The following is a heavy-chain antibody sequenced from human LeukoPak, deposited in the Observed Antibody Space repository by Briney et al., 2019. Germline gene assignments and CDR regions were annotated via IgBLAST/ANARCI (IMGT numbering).Heavy chain of an antibody. CDR3: AKSTSGYCTNGVCYTGHYYYGMDV. V-gene: IGHV3-30*18. CDR2: ISYDGSNK. CDR1: GFTFSSYG. Sequence: GRSLRLSCAASGFTFSSYGMPWVRQAPGKGLEWVAVISYDGSNKYYADSVKGRFTISRDNSKNTLYLQMNSLRAEDTAVYYCAKSTSGYCTNGVCYTGHYYYGMDVWGQGTTVTVSS. D-gene: IGHD2-8*01. J-gene: IGHJ6*02.